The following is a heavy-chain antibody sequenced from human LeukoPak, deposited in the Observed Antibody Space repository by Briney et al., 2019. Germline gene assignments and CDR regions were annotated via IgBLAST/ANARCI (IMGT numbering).Heavy chain of an antibody. V-gene: IGHV4-39*01. J-gene: IGHJ5*02. CDR1: GASISNNKYF. Sequence: PSETLSLTCAVSGASISNNKYFWAWIRQPPGKGLEWIETVYYIGTTFYNPSLKSRLTLSVDTSKNQFSLKLGSVTAADTSVYYCARLLDRDPQHWFDPWGQGILVTVSS. CDR3: ARLLDRDPQHWFDP. D-gene: IGHD3/OR15-3a*01. CDR2: VYYIGTT.